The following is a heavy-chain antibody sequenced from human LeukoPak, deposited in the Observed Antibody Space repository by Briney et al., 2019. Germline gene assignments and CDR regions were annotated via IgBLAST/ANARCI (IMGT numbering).Heavy chain of an antibody. CDR1: GGSISSSSYY. Sequence: PSETLSLTCTVSGGSISSSSYYWGWIRQPPGKGLEWIGSIYYSGSTYYNPSLKSRVTISVDTSKNQFSLKLSSVTAADTAVYYCAREARAPPRGYFQHWGQGTLLTVSS. V-gene: IGHV4-39*07. J-gene: IGHJ1*01. CDR3: AREARAPPRGYFQH. CDR2: IYYSGST. D-gene: IGHD3-10*01.